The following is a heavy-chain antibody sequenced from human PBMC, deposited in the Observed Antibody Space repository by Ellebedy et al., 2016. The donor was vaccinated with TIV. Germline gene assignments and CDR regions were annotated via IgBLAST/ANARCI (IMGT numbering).Heavy chain of an antibody. Sequence: MPSETLSLTCTVSGGSISSYYWSWIRQPPGKGLEWIGYFYNSVNTIYNPSLKSRVSMSVDTSKNQVSLKLRSVTAEDTAVYYCARFFESGSTEDYWGQGTLVTVSS. CDR2: FYNSVNT. CDR3: ARFFESGSTEDY. V-gene: IGHV4-59*08. D-gene: IGHD3-10*01. J-gene: IGHJ4*02. CDR1: GGSISSYY.